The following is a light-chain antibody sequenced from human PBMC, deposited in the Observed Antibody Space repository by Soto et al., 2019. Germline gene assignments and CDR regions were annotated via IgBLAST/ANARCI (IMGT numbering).Light chain of an antibody. CDR2: ENN. Sequence: QSVLTQPPSVSAAPGQKVTISCSGSSSNIGSNYVSWYQQLPGTAPKLLIYENNKRPSGIPDRFSGSKSGTSATLGITGLQSGDEADYYCGTWDTSLSNGVFGGGTKVTVL. CDR1: SSNIGSNY. CDR3: GTWDTSLSNGV. V-gene: IGLV1-51*01. J-gene: IGLJ3*02.